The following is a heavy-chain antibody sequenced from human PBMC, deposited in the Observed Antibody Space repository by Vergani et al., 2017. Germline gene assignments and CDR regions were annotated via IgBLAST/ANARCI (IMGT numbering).Heavy chain of an antibody. D-gene: IGHD2-2*01. V-gene: IGHV1-69*01. Sequence: QVQLVQSGAEVKKPGSSVKVSCKASGGTFSSYAISWVRQAPGQGLEWMGGIIPIFGTANYAQKFQGRVTITADESTSTAYMELSSLRSEDTAVYYCARGIVVPAAPPFGYYYYYMDVWGKGTTVTVSS. CDR1: GGTFSSYA. J-gene: IGHJ6*03. CDR2: IIPIFGTA. CDR3: ARGIVVPAAPPFGYYYYYMDV.